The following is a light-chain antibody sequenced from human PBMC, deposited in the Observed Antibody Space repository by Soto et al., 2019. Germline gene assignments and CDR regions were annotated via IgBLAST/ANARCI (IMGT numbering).Light chain of an antibody. CDR2: GAS. CDR3: QQYESSRT. CDR1: QSVSSRF. Sequence: TQSPGTLSLSPGERATLSCRASQSVSSRFLAWYQQKPGQAPKVLIYGASTRATGIPDRFSGSGSGTDFTLTISRLEPEDFAVYYCQQYESSRTFGQGTKVEMK. J-gene: IGKJ1*01. V-gene: IGKV3-20*01.